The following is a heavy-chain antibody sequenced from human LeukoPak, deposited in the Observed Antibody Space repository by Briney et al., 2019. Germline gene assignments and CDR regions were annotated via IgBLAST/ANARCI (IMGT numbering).Heavy chain of an antibody. J-gene: IGHJ1*01. D-gene: IGHD6-19*01. CDR2: IHHRGGT. CDR1: GGSISSDNW. Sequence: SGTLSLTCAVSGGSISSDNWWSWVRQPPGRRLEWIGEIHHRGGTNYNPSLQSRVTISVDKSNNHFSLRLTSVTAADTAVYYCTTNGWYCLDHWGQGALVTVSS. CDR3: TTNGWYCLDH. V-gene: IGHV4-4*02.